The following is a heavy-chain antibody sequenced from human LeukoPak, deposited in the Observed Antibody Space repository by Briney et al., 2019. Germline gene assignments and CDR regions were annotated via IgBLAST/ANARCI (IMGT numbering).Heavy chain of an antibody. CDR3: ARPKTETGYDAFNI. CDR2: IYPGDSDT. D-gene: IGHD2-15*01. CDR1: RYSFTSYW. Sequence: GESLKISCKGSRYSFTSYWIGWVRQMPGKGLEWMGIIYPGDSDTRYSPSFQGQVTISADKSIKTAYLQWSSLRASDTAMYYCARPKTETGYDAFNIWGQGTMVTVSS. V-gene: IGHV5-51*01. J-gene: IGHJ3*02.